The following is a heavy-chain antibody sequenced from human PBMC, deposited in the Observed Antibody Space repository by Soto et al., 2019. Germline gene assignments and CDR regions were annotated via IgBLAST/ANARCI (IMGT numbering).Heavy chain of an antibody. J-gene: IGHJ6*02. V-gene: IGHV4-34*01. D-gene: IGHD5-12*01. CDR2: INHSGST. CDR3: ARYYRRSGYDFRLSYYYYGMDV. Sequence: KPSETLSLTCAVYGGSFSGYYWSWIRQPPGKGLEWIGEINHSGSTNYNPSLKSRVTISVDTSKNQFSLKLSSVTAADTAVYYCARYYRRSGYDFRLSYYYYGMDVWGQGTTVTVSS. CDR1: GGSFSGYY.